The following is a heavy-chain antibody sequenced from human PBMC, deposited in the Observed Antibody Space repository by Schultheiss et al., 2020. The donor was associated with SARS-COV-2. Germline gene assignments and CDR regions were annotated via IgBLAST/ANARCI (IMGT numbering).Heavy chain of an antibody. V-gene: IGHV1-2*02. CDR1: GGTFSSYA. CDR3: AIAIVVVPAANYGMDV. CDR2: INPNSGGT. J-gene: IGHJ6*02. D-gene: IGHD2-2*01. Sequence: ASVKVSCKASGGTFSSYAISWVRQAPGQGLEWMGGINPNSGGTNYAQKFQGRVTMTRDTSISTAYMELSRLRSDDTAVYYCAIAIVVVPAANYGMDVWGQGTTVTVSS.